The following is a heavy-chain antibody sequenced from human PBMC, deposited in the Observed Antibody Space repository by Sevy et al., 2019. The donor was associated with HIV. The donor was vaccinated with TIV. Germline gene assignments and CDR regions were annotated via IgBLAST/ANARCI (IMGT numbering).Heavy chain of an antibody. V-gene: IGHV3-23*01. J-gene: IGHJ4*02. D-gene: IGHD3-10*02. CDR3: AREGCSRPHDY. Sequence: GGSLRLSCAVSGFNFNIYSMSWVRQAPGKGLGWVSTLSFGWGKINYADSVKGRFIISRDDSKNTLYLQMNSLRAEDTAVYFCAREGCSRPHDYWGQGTLVTVSS. CDR1: GFNFNIYS. CDR2: LSFGWGKI.